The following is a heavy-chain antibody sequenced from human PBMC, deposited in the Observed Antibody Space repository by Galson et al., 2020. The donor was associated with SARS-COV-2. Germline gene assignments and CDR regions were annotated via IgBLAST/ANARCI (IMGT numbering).Heavy chain of an antibody. J-gene: IGHJ3*02. CDR2: MSYDGFSR. D-gene: IGHD6-19*01. V-gene: IGHV3-30-3*01. Sequence: GGSLRLSCAASGFTFSTSIMHWARRAPGKGLEWVSGMSYDGFSRYYANSVKGRFTISRDESSATVFLQMNSLTIEDTAVYYCAREGYSSGRAPAFDIWGQGTMVTGSS. CDR3: AREGYSSGRAPAFDI. CDR1: GFTFSTSI.